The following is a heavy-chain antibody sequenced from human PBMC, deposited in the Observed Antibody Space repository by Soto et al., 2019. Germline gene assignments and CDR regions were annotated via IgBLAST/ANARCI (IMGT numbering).Heavy chain of an antibody. CDR2: IYSDSST. V-gene: IGHV3-53*01. CDR1: GFNVTSNY. D-gene: IGHD3-10*01. CDR3: ARGGNYPYNYYGMHV. Sequence: EVHLVGAGGGFIQPGGSLRLSCAASGFNVTSNYMSWVRQAPGKGLEWISIIYSDSSTYSADSVKGRFTMSRDTSRNSVSLQMNSLRVEDTAIYYCARGGNYPYNYYGMHVWGQGATVTVSS. J-gene: IGHJ6*02.